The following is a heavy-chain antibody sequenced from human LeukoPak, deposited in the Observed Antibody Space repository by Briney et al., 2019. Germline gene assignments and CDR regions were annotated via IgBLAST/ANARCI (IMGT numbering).Heavy chain of an antibody. CDR1: GGSLSRYY. J-gene: IGHJ5*02. CDR2: IYYSGGT. V-gene: IGHV4-59*01. CDR3: AGVAPSGNWFDP. Sequence: SETLSLTCIVSGGSLSRYYWSWIRQPPGKGLEWIGYIYYSGGTNYNPSLKSRVTISVDTSKNQFSLILSSVTAADTPVYYCAGVAPSGNWFDPWGQGTLVTISS. D-gene: IGHD1-1*01.